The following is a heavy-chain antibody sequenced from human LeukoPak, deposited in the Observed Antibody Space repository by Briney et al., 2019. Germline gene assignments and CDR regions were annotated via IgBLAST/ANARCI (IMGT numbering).Heavy chain of an antibody. CDR3: ARELREHGVFDI. J-gene: IGHJ3*02. CDR2: IYSDGST. CDR1: RFTFSNYA. Sequence: PGGSLRLSCAASRFTFSNYAMHWVRQAPEKGLEWVSEIYSDGSTYYAASVKGRFSISRDKSKNTVYLQMNSLRAEDTAVYYCARELREHGVFDIWGQGTMVTVSS. D-gene: IGHD1-26*01. V-gene: IGHV3-53*01.